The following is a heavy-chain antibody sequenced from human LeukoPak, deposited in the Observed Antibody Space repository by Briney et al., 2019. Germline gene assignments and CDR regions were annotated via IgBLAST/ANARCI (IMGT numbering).Heavy chain of an antibody. CDR1: GFTFSSYG. V-gene: IGHV3-30*18. J-gene: IGHJ4*02. CDR3: AKVMRHNYDILTGYYPDY. D-gene: IGHD3-9*01. CDR2: ISYDGSNK. Sequence: PGGSLRLSCAASGFTFSSYGMHWVRQAPGKGLEWVAVISYDGSNKYYADSVKGRFTISRDNSKNTLYLQMNSLRAEDTAVYYCAKVMRHNYDILTGYYPDYWGQGTLVTVSS.